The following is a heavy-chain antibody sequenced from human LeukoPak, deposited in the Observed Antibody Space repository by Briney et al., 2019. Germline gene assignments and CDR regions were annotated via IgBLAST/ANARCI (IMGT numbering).Heavy chain of an antibody. CDR3: AKNCCPFAYGSASYYYYIDV. D-gene: IGHD3-10*01. V-gene: IGHV3-30*02. Sequence: PGGSLRLSCAASGFTFSSYDMHWVRQAPGKGLEWVAFIPYDGTNKYYADSVKGRFTISRDNSKNTVYLQMNSLRAEDTAVDYCAKNCCPFAYGSASYYYYIDVWGKGTTVTVSS. CDR2: IPYDGTNK. J-gene: IGHJ6*03. CDR1: GFTFSSYD.